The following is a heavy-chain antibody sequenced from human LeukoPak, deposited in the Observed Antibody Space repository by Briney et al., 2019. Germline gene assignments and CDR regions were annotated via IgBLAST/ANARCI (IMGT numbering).Heavy chain of an antibody. CDR3: ARAEGDYLNYYGMDV. Sequence: GGSLRLSCAASGFTLSSYSMNWVRQAPGKGLEWVSSISSSSSYIYYADSVKGRFTISRDNAKSSLCLQMNSLRAEDTAVYYCARAEGDYLNYYGMDVWGQGTTVTVSS. V-gene: IGHV3-21*01. CDR1: GFTLSSYS. CDR2: ISSSSSYI. J-gene: IGHJ6*02. D-gene: IGHD4-17*01.